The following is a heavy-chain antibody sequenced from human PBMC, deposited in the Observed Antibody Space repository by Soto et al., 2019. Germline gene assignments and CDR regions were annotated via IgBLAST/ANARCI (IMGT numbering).Heavy chain of an antibody. CDR1: GGSISTYY. D-gene: IGHD6-25*01. CDR2: IYYSGST. Sequence: QVQLQESGPGLVKPSETLSLTCTVSGGSISTYYWSWIRQPPGKGLEWIGYIYYSGSTNYNPSLKSRVTISVDTSKNQSSLKLSSVTAADTDVYYCARDRYASVIDWYFDLWGRGTLVTVSS. V-gene: IGHV4-59*01. J-gene: IGHJ2*01. CDR3: ARDRYASVIDWYFDL.